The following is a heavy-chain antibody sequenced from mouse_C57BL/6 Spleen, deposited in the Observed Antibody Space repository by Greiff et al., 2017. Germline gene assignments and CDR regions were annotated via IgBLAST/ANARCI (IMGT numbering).Heavy chain of an antibody. CDR3: ARVYYGNSYWYFEV. J-gene: IGHJ1*03. Sequence: QVQLKQSGPGLVQPSQSLSITCTVSGFSLTSYGVHWVRQSPGKGLEWLGVIWSGGSTDYNAAFISRLSISKDNSKSEVFFKMNSLQADDTAIYYCARVYYGNSYWYFEVWGTGTTVTVSS. D-gene: IGHD2-1*01. V-gene: IGHV2-2*01. CDR1: GFSLTSYG. CDR2: IWSGGST.